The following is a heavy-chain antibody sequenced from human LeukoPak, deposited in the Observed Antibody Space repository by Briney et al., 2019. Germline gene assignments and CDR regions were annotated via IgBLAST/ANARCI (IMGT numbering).Heavy chain of an antibody. D-gene: IGHD3-10*01. Sequence: GASVKVSCKASGYTFTSYDINWVRQATGQGLEWMGWMNPNSGNTGYAQKFQGRVTMTRDTSISTAYMELSRLRSDDTAVYYCARDPTITMVRGPKDYWGQGTLVTVSS. CDR3: ARDPTITMVRGPKDY. CDR2: MNPNSGNT. J-gene: IGHJ4*02. V-gene: IGHV1-8*01. CDR1: GYTFTSYD.